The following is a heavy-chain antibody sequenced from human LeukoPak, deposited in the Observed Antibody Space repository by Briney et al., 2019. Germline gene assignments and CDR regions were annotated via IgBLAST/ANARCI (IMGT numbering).Heavy chain of an antibody. V-gene: IGHV3-30*18. CDR3: AKRYSSHGRDFDY. J-gene: IGHJ4*02. D-gene: IGHD6-13*01. CDR1: GFTFSNYG. CDR2: ISYDGSNK. Sequence: PGRSLRLSCAASGFTFSNYGMHWVRQAPGKGLEWVAAISYDGSNKDYVDSVKGRFTISRDNSKNTLYLQMNSLRAEDTAVYYCAKRYSSHGRDFDYWGQGTLVTVSS.